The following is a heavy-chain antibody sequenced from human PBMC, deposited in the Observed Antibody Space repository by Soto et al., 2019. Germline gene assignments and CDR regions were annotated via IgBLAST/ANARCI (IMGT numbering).Heavy chain of an antibody. CDR1: GYTFTSYG. CDR3: AKVSNGSYGDYVRRYFDY. D-gene: IGHD4-17*01. V-gene: IGHV1-18*01. CDR2: ISAYNGNT. Sequence: ASVKVSCKASGYTFTSYGISWVRQAPGQGLEWMGWISAYNGNTNYAQKLQGRVTMTTDTSTSTAYMELNSLRAEDTAVYYCAKVSNGSYGDYVRRYFDYWGQGTLVTVSS. J-gene: IGHJ4*02.